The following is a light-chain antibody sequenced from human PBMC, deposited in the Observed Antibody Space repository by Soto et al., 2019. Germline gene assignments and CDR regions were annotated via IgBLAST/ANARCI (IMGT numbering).Light chain of an antibody. CDR3: NQYGSSPPT. CDR2: GAS. Sequence: EIVLTQSPGTLSLSPGERATLSCRASQSVSSSYLAWYQQKPGQAPRLLIYGASSRATGIQDKFSGSGSGTDFTLTISRLEPEDFAVYYCNQYGSSPPTFGQGTKVDIK. J-gene: IGKJ1*01. CDR1: QSVSSSY. V-gene: IGKV3-20*01.